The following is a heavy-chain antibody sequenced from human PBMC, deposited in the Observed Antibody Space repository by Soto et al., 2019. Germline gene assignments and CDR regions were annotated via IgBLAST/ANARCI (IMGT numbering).Heavy chain of an antibody. CDR3: ARESAGRDEFQSSGGFDY. Sequence: QVQLVQSGAEVKKPGASVKVSCKASGYFFASYSMHWVRQAPGQGLEWMGMINPSVGSTSYVEKFQARVTMTRDTSTSPVYMELSCLRSEDKAVYSCARESAGRDEFQSSGGFDYWGQGTLVTVSS. D-gene: IGHD2-15*01. CDR2: INPSVGST. V-gene: IGHV1-46*01. CDR1: GYFFASYS. J-gene: IGHJ4*02.